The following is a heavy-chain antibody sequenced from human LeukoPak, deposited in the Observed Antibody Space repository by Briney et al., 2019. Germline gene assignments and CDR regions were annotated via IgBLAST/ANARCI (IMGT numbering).Heavy chain of an antibody. D-gene: IGHD5-18*01. CDR1: GFTFNSHW. Sequence: PGGSLRLSCAVSGFTFNSHWMSWVRQAPGEGLEWVANIKQDGSEKYYVDSVKGRFTISRDNAKNSLYLQMNSLRAEDTAVYYCGRDGGYSYGYYSDYRGQGTLVTVSS. CDR2: IKQDGSEK. J-gene: IGHJ4*02. CDR3: GRDGGYSYGYYSDY. V-gene: IGHV3-7*01.